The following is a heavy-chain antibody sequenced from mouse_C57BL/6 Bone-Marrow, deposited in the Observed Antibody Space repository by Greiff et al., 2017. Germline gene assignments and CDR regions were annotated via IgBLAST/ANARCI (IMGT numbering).Heavy chain of an antibody. J-gene: IGHJ4*01. CDR1: GFTFSSYG. Sequence: EVKLMESGGDLVKPGGSLKLSCAASGFTFSSYGMSWVRLTPDKRLEWVATISSGGSYPYYPDRVKGRFTISRDNAKNTLYLQMSSLKSEDTAMYYCARRGQLRLRDAMDYWGQGTSVTVSS. D-gene: IGHD3-2*02. V-gene: IGHV5-6*02. CDR2: ISSGGSYP. CDR3: ARRGQLRLRDAMDY.